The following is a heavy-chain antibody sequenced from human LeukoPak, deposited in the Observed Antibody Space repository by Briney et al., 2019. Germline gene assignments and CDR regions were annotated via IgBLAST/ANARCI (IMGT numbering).Heavy chain of an antibody. CDR3: AKVKYTSSWSPYFDY. V-gene: IGHV3-7*03. CDR2: IKEDGSEK. Sequence: GGSLRLSCAASGFTFSSYWMSWVRQAPGKGLEWVANIKEDGSEKNYVDSVKGRFTISRDNSKNSLYLQMNSLRAEDTALYYCAKVKYTSSWSPYFDYWGQGTLVTVSS. J-gene: IGHJ4*02. D-gene: IGHD6-13*01. CDR1: GFTFSSYW.